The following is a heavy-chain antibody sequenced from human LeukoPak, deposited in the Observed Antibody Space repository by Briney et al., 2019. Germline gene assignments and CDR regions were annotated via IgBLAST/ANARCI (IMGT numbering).Heavy chain of an antibody. CDR2: ISYHGSNK. V-gene: IGHV3-30*18. J-gene: IGHJ4*02. D-gene: IGHD2-2*01. Sequence: GTSLRLSCAAPEFTFSSYAMHWVRQAPGKGLEWVAFISYHGSNKYYADSVKGRFTISRDNSKNTLFLQMNSLRAEDTAVCYCAKNTHAYAEIFDYWGQGTLVTVSS. CDR3: AKNTHAYAEIFDY. CDR1: EFTFSSYA.